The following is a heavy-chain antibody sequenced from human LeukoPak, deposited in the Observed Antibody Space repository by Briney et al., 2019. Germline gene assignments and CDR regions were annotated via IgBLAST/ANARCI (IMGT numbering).Heavy chain of an antibody. CDR1: GFDFTRDW. Sequence: GESLKISCRFSGFDFTRDWIGWVRLMPGKGLEWMGIISPDDSDTRYSPSFQGQVTLSADKSISTAYLQWSSLKASDTAIYYCARRDPTTVTAFDYWGQGTLVTVSS. CDR3: ARRDPTTVTAFDY. D-gene: IGHD4-17*01. CDR2: ISPDDSDT. V-gene: IGHV5-51*01. J-gene: IGHJ4*02.